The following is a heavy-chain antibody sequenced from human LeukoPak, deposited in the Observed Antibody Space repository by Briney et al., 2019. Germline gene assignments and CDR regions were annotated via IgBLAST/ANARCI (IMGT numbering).Heavy chain of an antibody. CDR3: ASTFTWELLRCGAFDI. CDR2: INHSGST. CDR1: GGSFSGYY. D-gene: IGHD1-26*01. Sequence: PSETLSLTCAVYGGSFSGYYWSWIRQPPGKGLEWIGEINHSGSTNYNPSLKSRVTISVDTSKNQFSLKLSSVTAADTAVYYCASTFTWELLRCGAFDIWSQGTMVTVSS. J-gene: IGHJ3*02. V-gene: IGHV4-34*01.